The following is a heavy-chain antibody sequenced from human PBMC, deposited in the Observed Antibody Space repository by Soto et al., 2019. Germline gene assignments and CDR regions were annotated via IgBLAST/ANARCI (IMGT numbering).Heavy chain of an antibody. CDR3: ARESVGARRYYGMDV. Sequence: GGSLRLSCAASGFTFISYSMNWVRQAPGKGLEWVSSISDRSDYIYYAESVKGRFTISRDNAKNSLFLQMNSLRAEDTAVYYCARESVGARRYYGMDVWGQGTTVTVSS. D-gene: IGHD1-26*01. CDR2: ISDRSDYI. J-gene: IGHJ6*02. V-gene: IGHV3-21*01. CDR1: GFTFISYS.